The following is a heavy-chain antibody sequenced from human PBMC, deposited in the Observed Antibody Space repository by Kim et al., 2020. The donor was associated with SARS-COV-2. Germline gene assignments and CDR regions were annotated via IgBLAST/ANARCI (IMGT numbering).Heavy chain of an antibody. V-gene: IGHV3-30*04. CDR2: ISYDGGNK. J-gene: IGHJ4*02. D-gene: IGHD2-15*01. CDR1: GFTFSSYA. CDR3: ARTRGVPKKKYCSGGSCYFLCLDY. Sequence: GGSLRLSCAASGFTFSSYAMHWVRQAPGKGLEWVAVISYDGGNKYYADSVKGRFTISRDNSKNTLYLQMNSLRAEDTAVYYCARTRGVPKKKYCSGGSCYFLCLDYWGPGTLVSVSS.